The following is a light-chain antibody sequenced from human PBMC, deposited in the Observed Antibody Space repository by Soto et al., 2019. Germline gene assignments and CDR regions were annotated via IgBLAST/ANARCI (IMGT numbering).Light chain of an antibody. CDR2: DVT. J-gene: IGLJ1*01. V-gene: IGLV2-14*01. CDR1: SSDIGGLNY. CDR3: SSFTTRSTYV. Sequence: QSALTQPASVSGSPGQSITISCTGTSSDIGGLNYVSWYQQHPGRAPKLLIYDVTNRPSGVSNRFSASKSGNTASLTIAGLQADDEADYYCSSFTTRSTYVFGAGTKVTVL.